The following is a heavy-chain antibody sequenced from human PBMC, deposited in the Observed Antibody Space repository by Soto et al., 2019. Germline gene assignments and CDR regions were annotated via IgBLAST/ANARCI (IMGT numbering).Heavy chain of an antibody. V-gene: IGHV1-69*13. CDR3: ARDPEPYYDSSGSLAYFDY. CDR2: IIPIFGTA. J-gene: IGHJ4*02. Sequence: GASVKVSCKASGGSFSSYAISWVRRAPGQGLEWMGGIIPIFGTANYAQKFQGRVTITADESTSTAYMELSSLRSEDTAVYYCARDPEPYYDSSGSLAYFDYWGQGTLVTVSS. D-gene: IGHD3-22*01. CDR1: GGSFSSYA.